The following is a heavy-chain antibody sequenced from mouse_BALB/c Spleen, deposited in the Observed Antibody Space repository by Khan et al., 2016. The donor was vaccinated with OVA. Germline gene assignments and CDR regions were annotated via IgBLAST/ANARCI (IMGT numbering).Heavy chain of an antibody. J-gene: IGHJ2*01. CDR3: ARNAYFGNYFDY. V-gene: IGHV1S81*02. CDR2: IYPSDGRS. Sequence: QVQLQQPGAELVKPGASVKLSCKASGYTFTNYWVHWVKQRPGQGLEWIGEIYPSDGRSNYNEKFKSKATLTVDKSSNTAYMHLSSLTSEDSSVYYCARNAYFGNYFDYWGQGTTLTVSS. CDR1: GYTFTNYW. D-gene: IGHD2-10*01.